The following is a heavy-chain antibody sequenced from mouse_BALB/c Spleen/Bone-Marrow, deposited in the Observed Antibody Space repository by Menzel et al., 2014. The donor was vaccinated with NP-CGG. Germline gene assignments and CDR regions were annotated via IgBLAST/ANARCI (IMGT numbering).Heavy chain of an antibody. V-gene: IGHV5-9*02. J-gene: IGHJ1*01. CDR1: GFAFSSYD. D-gene: IGHD1-1*02. CDR2: ISSGGSYT. Sequence: EVKLMESGGGLVKPGGSLKLSCAASGFAFSSYDMSWVRQTPEKRLEWVATISSGGSYTYYPDSVKGRFTISRDNARNTLYLQMSSLRSEDTALYYCARLGNWYFDVWGAGTTDTVSS. CDR3: ARLGNWYFDV.